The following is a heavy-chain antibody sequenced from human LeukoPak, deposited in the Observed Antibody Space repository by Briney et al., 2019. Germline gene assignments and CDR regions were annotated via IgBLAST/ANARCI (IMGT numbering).Heavy chain of an antibody. CDR1: GFTFSSYW. D-gene: IGHD4-11*01. J-gene: IGHJ6*02. CDR2: INSDGSST. Sequence: PGGSLRLSCAASGFTFSSYWMHWVRQAPGKGLVWVSRINSDGSSTSYADSVKGRFTISRDNAKNTLYLQMNSLRAEDTAVYYRARVNDYSFRFRYYYYGMDVWGQGTTVTVSS. CDR3: ARVNDYSFRFRYYYYGMDV. V-gene: IGHV3-74*01.